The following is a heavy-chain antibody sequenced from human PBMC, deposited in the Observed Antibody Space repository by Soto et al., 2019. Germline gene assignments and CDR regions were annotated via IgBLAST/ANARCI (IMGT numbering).Heavy chain of an antibody. CDR1: GVSISRYSYY. CDR2: VYYSGNT. J-gene: IGHJ4*02. CDR3: VKRSLLMAPT. V-gene: IGHV4-39*02. Sequence: PSETLSLTCTVSGVSISRYSYYWGWIRQPPGKGLAWIGSVYYSGNTNYNPSLKGRVTIFVDKSKNHVSLRLSSVTAADTAVYYCVKRSLLMAPTRGQGIPVTVSS. D-gene: IGHD2-8*02.